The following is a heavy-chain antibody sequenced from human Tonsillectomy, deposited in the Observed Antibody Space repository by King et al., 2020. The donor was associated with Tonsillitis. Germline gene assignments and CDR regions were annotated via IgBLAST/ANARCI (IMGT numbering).Heavy chain of an antibody. J-gene: IGHJ6*02. CDR3: ARVDTVGMAV. V-gene: IGHV3-21*01. CDR2: ISSSSSYI. Sequence: VQLVESGGGLVKPGGSLRLSCAASGFTFSSYSMNWVRQAPGKGLEWVSSISSSSSYIYYADSVKGRFTISRDNAKNSLYLQMSSLRAEDTALYYCARVDTVGMAVWGQGTTVTVSS. D-gene: IGHD2-2*03. CDR1: GFTFSSYS.